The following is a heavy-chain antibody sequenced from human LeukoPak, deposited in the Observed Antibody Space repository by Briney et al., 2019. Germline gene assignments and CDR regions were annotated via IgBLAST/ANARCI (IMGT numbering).Heavy chain of an antibody. D-gene: IGHD5-12*01. J-gene: IGHJ3*02. CDR2: IKSKTHGGTT. Sequence: GGSLRLSCAASGFSFSDAWMTWVRQAPGKGLEWVGRIKSKTHGGTTDYAAPVKGRFTISRDDSKNTLYLQMNSLKTEDTAVYYCITAEYSGYHGVYDIWGQGTMVTVSS. CDR3: ITAEYSGYHGVYDI. CDR1: GFSFSDAW. V-gene: IGHV3-15*01.